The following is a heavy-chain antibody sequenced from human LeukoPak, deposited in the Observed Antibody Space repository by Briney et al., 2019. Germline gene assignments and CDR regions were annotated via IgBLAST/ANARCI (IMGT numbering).Heavy chain of an antibody. J-gene: IGHJ5*02. Sequence: GASVKVSCKASGYTFTSYDINWVRQATGQGREGMGWMNPNSGNTGYAQKFQGRVTMTRNTSISTAYMELSSLRSEDTAVYYCARVGYDFWSGYSNWFDPWGQGTLVTVSS. D-gene: IGHD3-3*01. V-gene: IGHV1-8*01. CDR1: GYTFTSYD. CDR2: MNPNSGNT. CDR3: ARVGYDFWSGYSNWFDP.